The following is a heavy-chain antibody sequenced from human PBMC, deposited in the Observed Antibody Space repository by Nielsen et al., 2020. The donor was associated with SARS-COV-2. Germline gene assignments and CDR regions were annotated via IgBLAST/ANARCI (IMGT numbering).Heavy chain of an antibody. D-gene: IGHD5-18*01. CDR1: GFSPSTSGMR. CDR2: IDWDDDK. J-gene: IGHJ4*02. Sequence: SGPTLVKPTQTLTLTCTFSGFSPSTSGMRVSWIRQPPGKALEWLARIDWDDDKFYSTSLKTRLTISKDTSKNQVVLTMTNMDPVDTATYYCARVSRGYSYGLDYWGQGTLVTVSS. V-gene: IGHV2-70*04. CDR3: ARVSRGYSYGLDY.